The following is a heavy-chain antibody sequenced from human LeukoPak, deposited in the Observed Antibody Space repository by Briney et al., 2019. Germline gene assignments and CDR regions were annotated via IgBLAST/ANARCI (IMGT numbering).Heavy chain of an antibody. CDR1: GGSISSSSYY. D-gene: IGHD2-21*01. J-gene: IGHJ5*01. CDR2: IYYSGST. CDR3: ARHDFGGTQEPFDS. V-gene: IGHV4-39*01. Sequence: PSETLSLTCTVSGGSISSSSYYWGWIRQPPGKGLEWIGSIYYSGSTYYNPSLKSRVTISVDTSKNQFSLKLSSVTAADTAVYYCARHDFGGTQEPFDSWGQGTLVTVSS.